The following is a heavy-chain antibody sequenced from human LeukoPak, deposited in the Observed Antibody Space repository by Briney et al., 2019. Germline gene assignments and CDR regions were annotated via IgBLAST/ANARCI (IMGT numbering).Heavy chain of an antibody. Sequence: SETLSLTCTVSGGSISSYYWSWIRQPPGKGLEWIGYIYSSGSTNYNPSLKSRATISVDTSKNQFSLKQSSVTAADTAVYYCARHDSSGYYYVYWGQGTLVTVSS. D-gene: IGHD3-22*01. CDR3: ARHDSSGYYYVY. CDR2: IYSSGST. CDR1: GGSISSYY. V-gene: IGHV4-59*08. J-gene: IGHJ4*02.